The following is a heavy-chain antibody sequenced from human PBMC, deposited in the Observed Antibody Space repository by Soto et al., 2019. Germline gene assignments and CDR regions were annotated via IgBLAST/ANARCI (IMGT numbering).Heavy chain of an antibody. V-gene: IGHV3-30-3*01. D-gene: IGHD3-9*01. CDR2: ISYDGSNK. CDR1: GFTFSSYA. CDR3: ARDWEMYYDILTGYRPPSY. Sequence: GGSLRLSCAASGFTFSSYAMHWVRQAPGKGLEWVAVISYDGSNKYYADSVKGRFTISRDNSKNTLYLQMNSLRAEDTAVYYCARDWEMYYDILTGYRPPSYWGQGTLVTVSS. J-gene: IGHJ4*02.